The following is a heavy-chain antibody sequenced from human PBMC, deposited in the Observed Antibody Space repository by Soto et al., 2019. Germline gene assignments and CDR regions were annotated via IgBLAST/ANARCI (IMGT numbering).Heavy chain of an antibody. CDR1: GFTFSSYW. J-gene: IGHJ5*02. D-gene: IGHD2-2*02. CDR2: IRQDGSEN. Sequence: PGGSLRLSCAASGFTFSSYWMSWVRQAPGKGLEWVANIRQDGSENYYVDSVKGRFTISRDNAKNSLYLQMNSLRAEDTAVYYCARDLSPPCSSTSCYRWFDPWGQGTLVTVYS. CDR3: ARDLSPPCSSTSCYRWFDP. V-gene: IGHV3-7*03.